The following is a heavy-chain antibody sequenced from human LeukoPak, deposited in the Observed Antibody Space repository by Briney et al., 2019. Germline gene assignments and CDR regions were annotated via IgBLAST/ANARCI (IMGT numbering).Heavy chain of an antibody. CDR2: IYSGGST. CDR1: GFTVSSYF. CDR3: ARSASSTTCQDY. J-gene: IGHJ4*02. V-gene: IGHV3-53*05. D-gene: IGHD2-2*01. Sequence: GGSLRLSCAASGFTVSSYFMSWVRQAPGKGLEWVSVIYSGGSTYYADSVKGRFTISRDNSKNTLYLQMNSLRAEDTAVYYCARSASSTTCQDYWGQGTLVTVSS.